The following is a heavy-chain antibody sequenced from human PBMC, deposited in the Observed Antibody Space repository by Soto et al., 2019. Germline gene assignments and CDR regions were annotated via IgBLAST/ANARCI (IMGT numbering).Heavy chain of an antibody. Sequence: PSETLSLTCTVSDGSINNYYWSWIRQPPGGTLEWIGHVYYTGTTNYSPSLRSRVTISLDTSRNQFSLKLSSVTAADTAVYYCVRTDYSKIDSWGQGALVTVSS. J-gene: IGHJ4*02. D-gene: IGHD4-4*01. CDR2: VYYTGTT. V-gene: IGHV4-59*01. CDR3: VRTDYSKIDS. CDR1: DGSINNYY.